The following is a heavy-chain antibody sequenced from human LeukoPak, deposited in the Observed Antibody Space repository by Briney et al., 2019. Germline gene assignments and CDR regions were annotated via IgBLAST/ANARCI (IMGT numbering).Heavy chain of an antibody. Sequence: GASVTVSCKASGYTFTSYGISWVRQAPGQGLEWMGWISAYNGNTNYAQKLQGRVTMTTDTSTSTAYMELRSLRSDDTAVYYCARDGGNYGDYMDAFDIWGQGTMVTVSA. CDR2: ISAYNGNT. V-gene: IGHV1-18*01. CDR3: ARDGGNYGDYMDAFDI. CDR1: GYTFTSYG. D-gene: IGHD4-17*01. J-gene: IGHJ3*02.